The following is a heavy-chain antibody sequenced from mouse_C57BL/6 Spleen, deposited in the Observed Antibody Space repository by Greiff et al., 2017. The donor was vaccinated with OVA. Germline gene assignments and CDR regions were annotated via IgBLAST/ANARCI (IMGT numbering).Heavy chain of an antibody. CDR2: IHPNSGST. CDR3: ARSEDYYGQRYFDV. CDR1: GYTFTSYW. D-gene: IGHD1-1*01. J-gene: IGHJ1*03. Sequence: QVQLKQPGAELVKPGASVKLSCKASGYTFTSYWMHWVKQRPGQGLEWIGMIHPNSGSTNYNEKFKSKATLTVDKSSSTAYMQLSSLTSEDSAVYYCARSEDYYGQRYFDVWGTGTTVTVSS. V-gene: IGHV1-64*01.